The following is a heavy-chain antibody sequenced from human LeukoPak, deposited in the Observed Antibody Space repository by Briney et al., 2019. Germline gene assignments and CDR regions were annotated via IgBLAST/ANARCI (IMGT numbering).Heavy chain of an antibody. D-gene: IGHD2-15*01. J-gene: IGHJ4*02. Sequence: SVKVSCKASGYTFTSYGISWVRQAPGQGLEWMGRIIPIFGTANYAQKFQGRVTITTDESTSTAYMELSSLRSEDTAVYYCAVVVVAAEVDYWGQGTLVTVSS. CDR3: AVVVVAAEVDY. V-gene: IGHV1-69*05. CDR2: IIPIFGTA. CDR1: GYTFTSYG.